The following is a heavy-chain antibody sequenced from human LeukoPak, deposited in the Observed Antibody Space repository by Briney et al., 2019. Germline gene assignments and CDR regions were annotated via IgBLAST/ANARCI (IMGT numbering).Heavy chain of an antibody. Sequence: ASVKVSCKASGYIFTTYFIHWVRQAPGQGVEWMGWSNPNNGDTNYVQKFQGRVTMTRDTSISTAYMELTRLRSDDTAVYYCAREGGYDILTGYQDYWGQGTLVTVSS. D-gene: IGHD3-9*01. CDR1: GYIFTTYF. V-gene: IGHV1-2*02. CDR3: AREGGYDILTGYQDY. J-gene: IGHJ4*02. CDR2: SNPNNGDT.